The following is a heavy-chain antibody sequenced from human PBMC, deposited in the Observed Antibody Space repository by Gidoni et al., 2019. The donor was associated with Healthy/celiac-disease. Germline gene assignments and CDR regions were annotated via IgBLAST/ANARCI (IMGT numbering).Heavy chain of an antibody. J-gene: IGHJ6*02. CDR2: ISSSSSYI. V-gene: IGHV3-21*01. CDR3: ARDTTQDYSNLITYYYGLAV. Sequence: EVQLVESAGGLVKPGGSLRLSCAAAGFTFSSYGMNWVRQAPGKGLEWVSSISSSSSYIYYADTVKGRFTISRDNAKNSLYLQMNSLRAEDTAVYYCARDTTQDYSNLITYYYGLAVWGQGTTVTVSS. D-gene: IGHD4-4*01. CDR1: GFTFSSYG.